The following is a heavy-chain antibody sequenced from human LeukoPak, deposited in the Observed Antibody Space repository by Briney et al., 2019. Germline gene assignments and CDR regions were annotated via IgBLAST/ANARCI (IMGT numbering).Heavy chain of an antibody. D-gene: IGHD3-22*01. V-gene: IGHV4-38-2*02. CDR2: IFHSGST. J-gene: IGHJ4*02. CDR1: GYSLTSGYY. CDR3: ARGGYYDSSGYPPDY. Sequence: SETLSLTCTVSGYSLTSGYYWGWIRQPPGKGLEWIASIFHSGSTFYNPSVKSRVTISVDTSKNQFSLTLRSVTAADTAVYYCARGGYYDSSGYPPDYWGQGTLVTISS.